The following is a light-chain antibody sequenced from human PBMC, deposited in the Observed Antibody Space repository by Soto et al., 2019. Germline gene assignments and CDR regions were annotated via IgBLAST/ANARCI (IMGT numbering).Light chain of an antibody. CDR3: QHRSNWPLT. J-gene: IGKJ4*01. V-gene: IGKV3-11*01. CDR1: QCVSSY. Sequence: EIVLTQSPATLSLSPGERATLSCRASQCVSSYLAWYQQKPGQAPRLLIYDASNRATGIPARFSGSGSGTDFALTISSLEPEDFAVYCCQHRSNWPLTFGGGTKVEIK. CDR2: DAS.